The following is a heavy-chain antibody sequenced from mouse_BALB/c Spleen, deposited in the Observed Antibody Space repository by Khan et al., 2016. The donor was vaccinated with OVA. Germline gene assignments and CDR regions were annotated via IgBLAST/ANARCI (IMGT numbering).Heavy chain of an antibody. D-gene: IGHD3-3*01. V-gene: IGHV2-6-4*01. Sequence: QVQLKESGPGLVAPSQSLSITCTVSGFSLSRYSVHWVRQPPGKGLEWLGMIWVGGSTDYNSALKSRLSISKDNSKSQVFLKMNSLQTDDTAMYYCARNRDGGSYWYFDGWGSGTTVTVSS. CDR3: ARNRDGGSYWYFDG. J-gene: IGHJ1*01. CDR2: IWVGGST. CDR1: GFSLSRYS.